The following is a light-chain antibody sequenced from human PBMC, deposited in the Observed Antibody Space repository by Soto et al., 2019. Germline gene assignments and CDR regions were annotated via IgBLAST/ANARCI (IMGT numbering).Light chain of an antibody. J-gene: IGLJ2*01. Sequence: NFMLTQPHSVSESPGKTVTISCTRSSGSIASNYGQWYQQRPGSAPTTVIYEDNQRPSGVPDRFSGSTDGSSNSASLTISGLQTEDEADYYCQSYDSSTVVFGGGTKLTVL. V-gene: IGLV6-57*04. CDR3: QSYDSSTVV. CDR2: EDN. CDR1: SGSIASNY.